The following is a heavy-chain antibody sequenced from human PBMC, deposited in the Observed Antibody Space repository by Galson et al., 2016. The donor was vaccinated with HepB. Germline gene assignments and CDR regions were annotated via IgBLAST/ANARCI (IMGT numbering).Heavy chain of an antibody. Sequence: LSLTCSVSGGSIRNNIQYWNWIRQPPGKGLEWLGYVHYTGSTNYNPSLKSRLPITVDTSKNQSSLNLTSVTAADTAVYFCAKEESSGDYFDYWGQGTRVTVSS. CDR3: AKEESSGDYFDY. D-gene: IGHD3-10*01. CDR2: VHYTGST. CDR1: GGSIRNNIQY. V-gene: IGHV4-61*01. J-gene: IGHJ4*02.